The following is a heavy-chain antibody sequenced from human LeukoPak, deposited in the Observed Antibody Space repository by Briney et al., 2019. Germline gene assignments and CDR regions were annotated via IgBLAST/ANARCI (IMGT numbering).Heavy chain of an antibody. V-gene: IGHV3-21*01. D-gene: IGHD3-9*01. Sequence: PGGSLRLSCAASGFPFNTCTMNWVRPAPGKGLEWVSSISSSSSYIYYADSVKGRFTISRDNAKNSLYLQMNSLRAEDTAVYYCARNTPDIFLEGWGRGTLVTVSS. CDR2: ISSSSSYI. J-gene: IGHJ4*02. CDR3: ARNTPDIFLEG. CDR1: GFPFNTCT.